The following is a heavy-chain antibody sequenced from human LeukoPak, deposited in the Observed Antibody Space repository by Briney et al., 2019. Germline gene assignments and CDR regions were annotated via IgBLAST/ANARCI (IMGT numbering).Heavy chain of an antibody. CDR2: ISYDGYNK. V-gene: IGHV3-30*18. Sequence: GGSLRLSCAASGFTFSSYGIHWVRQAPGKGLEWVAVISYDGYNKNYADSVKGRFTISRDNSKNTLYLQMNSLRAEDTAVYYCAKRYSNYLDYWGQGTPVTVSS. D-gene: IGHD4-11*01. J-gene: IGHJ4*02. CDR1: GFTFSSYG. CDR3: AKRYSNYLDY.